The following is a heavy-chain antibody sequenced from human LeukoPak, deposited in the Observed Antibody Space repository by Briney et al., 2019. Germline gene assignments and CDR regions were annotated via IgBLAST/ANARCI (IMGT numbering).Heavy chain of an antibody. J-gene: IGHJ4*02. CDR1: GDSISSGDYY. Sequence: SETLSLTCTVSGDSISSGDYYWSWIRQPAGKGLEWIGRISSSGSTNYNPSLKSRVTISVDTSKNQFSLKLSSVTAADTAVYYCAREDLSSWGFYYWGQGTLVTVSS. V-gene: IGHV4-61*02. CDR2: ISSSGST. CDR3: AREDLSSWGFYY. D-gene: IGHD6-13*01.